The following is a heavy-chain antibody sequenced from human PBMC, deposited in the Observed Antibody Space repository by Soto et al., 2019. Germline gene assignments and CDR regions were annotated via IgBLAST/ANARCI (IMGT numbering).Heavy chain of an antibody. Sequence: EVQLLKSGGNLVQPGGSLRLSCAASGFLFSDYAMRWVRQAPGQGLEWVSLVRGTNENTYYADSVKGGFTISRDNSRDTLYLQMNSLRAEDTAIYYCAKDCTHFDCWGPGTLVTVSS. CDR2: VRGTNENT. D-gene: IGHD2-2*01. J-gene: IGHJ4*02. CDR3: AKDCTHFDC. CDR1: GFLFSDYA. V-gene: IGHV3-23*01.